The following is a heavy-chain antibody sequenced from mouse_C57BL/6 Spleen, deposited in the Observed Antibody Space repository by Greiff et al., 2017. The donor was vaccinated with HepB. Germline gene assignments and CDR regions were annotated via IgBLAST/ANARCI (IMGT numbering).Heavy chain of an antibody. V-gene: IGHV3-6*01. Sequence: DVKLVESGPGLVKPSQSLSLTCSVSGYSITSCYYWNWIRQFPGNKLEWMGYISYDGSNNYNPYLKNRISITRDTSKNQYFLKLNSVTTEDTATYYYARGGKDWYFDVWGTGTTVTVSS. D-gene: IGHD1-1*02. CDR1: GYSITSCYY. J-gene: IGHJ1*03. CDR2: ISYDGSN. CDR3: ARGGKDWYFDV.